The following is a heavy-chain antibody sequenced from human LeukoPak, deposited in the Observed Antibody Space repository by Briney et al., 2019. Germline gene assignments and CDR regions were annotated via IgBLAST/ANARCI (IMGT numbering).Heavy chain of an antibody. J-gene: IGHJ6*02. CDR3: ARDNWNYGSSMDV. CDR1: GGSISNYY. Sequence: PSETLSLTCTVSGGSISNYYWSWIRQPPGKGLEWIGYIYYSGSTNYNPSLKSRVTISVDTSKNQFSLKLSSVTAADTAVYYCARDNWNYGSSMDVWGQGTTVTVSS. CDR2: IYYSGST. V-gene: IGHV4-59*01. D-gene: IGHD1-7*01.